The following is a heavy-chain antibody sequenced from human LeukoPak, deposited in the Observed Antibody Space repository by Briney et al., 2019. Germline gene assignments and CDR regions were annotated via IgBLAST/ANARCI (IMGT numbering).Heavy chain of an antibody. D-gene: IGHD2-15*01. V-gene: IGHV3-15*01. J-gene: IGHJ4*02. CDR2: IKRDGTT. Sequence: GGSLRLSCAASGCIFSEASMSWVRQAPGKGLEWVGRIKRDGTTDHAAPAKGRFTISRDDSRNTVYLQMNSLKTEDTAVYYCTTGGCSGGGSYSLGYWGQGTLVTVST. CDR1: GCIFSEAS. CDR3: TTGGCSGGGSYSLGY.